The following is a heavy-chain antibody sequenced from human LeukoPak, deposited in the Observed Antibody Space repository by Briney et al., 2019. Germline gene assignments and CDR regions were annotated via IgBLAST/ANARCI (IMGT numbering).Heavy chain of an antibody. J-gene: IGHJ3*02. CDR2: IIPIFGTA. Sequence: ASVKVPCKASGGTFSSYAISWVRQAPGQGLEWMGGIIPIFGTANYAQKFQGRVTITADESTSTAYMELSSLRSEDTAVYYCARDPYSGSYFIYPWAAFDIWGQGTMVTVSS. D-gene: IGHD1-26*01. CDR3: ARDPYSGSYFIYPWAAFDI. CDR1: GGTFSSYA. V-gene: IGHV1-69*13.